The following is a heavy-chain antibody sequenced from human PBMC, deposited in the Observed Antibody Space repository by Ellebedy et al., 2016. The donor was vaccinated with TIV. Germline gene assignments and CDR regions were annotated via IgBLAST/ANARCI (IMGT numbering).Heavy chain of an antibody. CDR1: GYTFTSYG. CDR3: ARGYGDYEVWVDV. D-gene: IGHD4-17*01. V-gene: IGHV1-46*01. Sequence: ASVKVSCXASGYTFTSYGISWVRQAPGQGLEWMGIINPSGGSTSYAQKFQGRVTMTRDTSTSTVYMELSSLRSEDTAVYYCARGYGDYEVWVDVWGQGTTVTVSS. CDR2: INPSGGST. J-gene: IGHJ6*02.